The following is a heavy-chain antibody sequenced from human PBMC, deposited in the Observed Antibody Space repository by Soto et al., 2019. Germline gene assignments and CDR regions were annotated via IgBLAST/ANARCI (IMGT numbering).Heavy chain of an antibody. CDR3: ARETTDFDY. J-gene: IGHJ4*02. D-gene: IGHD4-17*01. Sequence: ASGPTLVNPTQTLTLTCTFSGFSLSTSGMRVGWIRQPPGKALEWLARIDWDDDKFYSTSLKTRLTISKDTSKNQVVLTMTNMDPVDTATYYCARETTDFDYWGQGTLVTVSS. CDR1: GFSLSTSGMR. CDR2: IDWDDDK. V-gene: IGHV2-70*04.